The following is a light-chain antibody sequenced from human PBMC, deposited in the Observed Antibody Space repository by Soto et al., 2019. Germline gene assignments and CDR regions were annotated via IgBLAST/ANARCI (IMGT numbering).Light chain of an antibody. V-gene: IGLV6-57*04. CDR2: EDN. Sequence: NFMLTQPHSVSESPGKTVTISCTRSSGSIASNYVQWYHQRPGSAPTIVMYEDNQRPSGVPDRFSGSIDRSSNSASLTISGLKTEDEADYFCCSYAGSNTYVFGTATKLTVL. J-gene: IGLJ1*01. CDR3: CSYAGSNTYV. CDR1: SGSIASNY.